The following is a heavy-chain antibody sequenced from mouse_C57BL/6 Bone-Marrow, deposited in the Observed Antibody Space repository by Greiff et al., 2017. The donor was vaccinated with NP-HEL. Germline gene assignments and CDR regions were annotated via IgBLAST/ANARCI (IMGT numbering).Heavy chain of an antibody. Sequence: QVQLKESGAELVKPGASVKISCKASGYAFSSYWMNWVKQRPGKGLEWIGQIYPGDGDTNYNGKFKGKATLTADKSSSTAYMQLSSLTSEDSAVYFCARQLFITTVVAELFDYWGQGTTLTVSS. D-gene: IGHD1-1*01. V-gene: IGHV1-80*01. CDR1: GYAFSSYW. CDR2: IYPGDGDT. J-gene: IGHJ2*01. CDR3: ARQLFITTVVAELFDY.